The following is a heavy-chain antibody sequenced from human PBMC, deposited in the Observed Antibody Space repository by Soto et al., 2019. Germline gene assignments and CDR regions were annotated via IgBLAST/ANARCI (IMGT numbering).Heavy chain of an antibody. CDR3: ARQRRDFDY. CDR1: GGSISGYY. CDR2: IYSSGST. J-gene: IGHJ4*02. Sequence: QVQLQESGPGLVKPSETLSLTCTVSGGSISGYYWSWIRQPPGKGLQWIGYIYSSGSTNYNPSLKSRVTISVDTSKNQFSLTLSSVTAADTAMYYCARQRRDFDYWGQGSLVTVSS. V-gene: IGHV4-59*08.